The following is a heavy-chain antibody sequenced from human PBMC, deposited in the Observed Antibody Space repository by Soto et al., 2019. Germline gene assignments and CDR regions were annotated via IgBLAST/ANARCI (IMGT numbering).Heavy chain of an antibody. Sequence: GGSLRLSCAASGFTFSSYAMSWVRQAPGKGLEWVSAISGSGGSTYYADSVKGRFTISRDNSKNTMYLQMNSLRAEDVAVYYCAKGWEGVPGGDAFDIWGQGTMVTVSS. J-gene: IGHJ3*02. D-gene: IGHD3-10*01. CDR1: GFTFSSYA. V-gene: IGHV3-23*01. CDR3: AKGWEGVPGGDAFDI. CDR2: ISGSGGST.